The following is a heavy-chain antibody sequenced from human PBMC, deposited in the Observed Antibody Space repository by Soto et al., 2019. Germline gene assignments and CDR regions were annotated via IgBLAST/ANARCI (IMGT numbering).Heavy chain of an antibody. J-gene: IGHJ4*02. Sequence: PGGSLRLSCAASGFTLSSYWMSWVRQAPGKGLEWVSYISATGNTFYYADSVKGRLVIFRDNAKNSLYLHMSDLRVDDTAMYYCARFRVRVLRGVLITSFFVDYWGKGTQVTVSS. CDR2: ISATGNTF. CDR3: ARFRVRVLRGVLITSFFVDY. D-gene: IGHD3-10*01. V-gene: IGHV3-48*04. CDR1: GFTLSSYW.